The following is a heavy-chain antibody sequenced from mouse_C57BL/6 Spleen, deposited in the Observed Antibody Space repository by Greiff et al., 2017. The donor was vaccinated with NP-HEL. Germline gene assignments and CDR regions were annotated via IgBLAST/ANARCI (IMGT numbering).Heavy chain of an antibody. D-gene: IGHD1-1*01. Sequence: QVQLQQPGAELVKPGASVKMSCKASGYTFTSYWITWVKQRPGQGLEWIGDIYPGSGSTNYNEKFKSKATLTVDTSSSTAYMQLSSLTSEDSAVYYCARVHYYGSSYGWFAYWGQGTLVTVSA. CDR3: ARVHYYGSSYGWFAY. J-gene: IGHJ3*01. V-gene: IGHV1-55*01. CDR2: IYPGSGST. CDR1: GYTFTSYW.